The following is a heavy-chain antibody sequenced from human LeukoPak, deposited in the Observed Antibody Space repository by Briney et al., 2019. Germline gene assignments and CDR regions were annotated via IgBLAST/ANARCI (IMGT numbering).Heavy chain of an antibody. J-gene: IGHJ2*01. CDR1: GGSISSASYY. V-gene: IGHV4-31*03. CDR2: IYYSGST. CDR3: ARRTSTVAHWYFDL. Sequence: SETLSLTCTVSGGSISSASYYWSWIRQHPGKGLEWIGYIYYSGSTYYNPSLKSRVTISVDTSKNQFSLKLSSVTAADTAVYYCARRTSTVAHWYFDLWGRGTLVTVSS.